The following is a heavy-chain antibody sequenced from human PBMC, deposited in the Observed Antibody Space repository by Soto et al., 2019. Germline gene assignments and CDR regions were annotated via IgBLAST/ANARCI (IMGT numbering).Heavy chain of an antibody. CDR3: ARDPPFITGTSFDAFDI. J-gene: IGHJ3*02. CDR2: IIPIFGTA. V-gene: IGHV1-69*13. Sequence: SVKVSCKASGGTFSSYAISWVRQAPGQGLEWMGGIIPIFGTANYAQKFQGRVTITADESTSTAYMELSSLRSEDTVVYYCARDPPFITGTSFDAFDIWGQGTMVTVSS. D-gene: IGHD1-7*01. CDR1: GGTFSSYA.